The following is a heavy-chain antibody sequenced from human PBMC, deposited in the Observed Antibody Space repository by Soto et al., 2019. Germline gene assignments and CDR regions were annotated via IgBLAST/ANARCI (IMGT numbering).Heavy chain of an antibody. CDR1: GYTFTGYY. V-gene: IGHV1-2*02. J-gene: IGHJ3*02. CDR3: ARRGAAAGFDAFDI. CDR2: INPNSGGT. D-gene: IGHD6-13*01. Sequence: GASVKVSCKASGYTFTGYYMHWVRQAPGQGLEWMGWINPNSGGTNYAQKFQGQVTISADKSISTAYLQWSSLKASDTAMYYCARRGAAAGFDAFDIWGQGTMVTVSS.